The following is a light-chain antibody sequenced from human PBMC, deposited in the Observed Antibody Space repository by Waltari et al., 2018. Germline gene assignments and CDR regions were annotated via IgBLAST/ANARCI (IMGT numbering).Light chain of an antibody. V-gene: IGLV8-61*01. CDR2: KGN. CDR1: SGSVSSTSS. J-gene: IGLJ3*02. CDR3: SMYMGSGIWV. Sequence: QIVVTQAPSFSVCPGGTVTLTCTLSSGSVSSTSSAPWYRQTPGQAHRTLWDKGNSRSFGGPDRFAGAVRGNKAALTITGAQADDESDYFCSMYMGSGIWVFGGGTQLTVL.